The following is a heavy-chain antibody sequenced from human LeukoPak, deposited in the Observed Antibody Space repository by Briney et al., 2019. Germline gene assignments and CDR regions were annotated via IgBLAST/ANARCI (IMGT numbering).Heavy chain of an antibody. CDR2: ISYDGSNK. CDR3: ARDLPWFDP. Sequence: PGGSLRLSCAASGFTFSSYGMHWVRQAPGKGLEWVAVISYDGSNKYYAVSVKGRFSISRDNSKNTVYLQVNSLRAEGTAVYYCARDLPWFDPWGQGTLVTVSS. J-gene: IGHJ5*02. CDR1: GFTFSSYG. V-gene: IGHV3-30*05.